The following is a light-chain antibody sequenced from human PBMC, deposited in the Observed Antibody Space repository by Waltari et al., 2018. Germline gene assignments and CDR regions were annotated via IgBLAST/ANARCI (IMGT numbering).Light chain of an antibody. CDR3: MQALQTPWT. CDR1: QSLRDRNGYNY. V-gene: IGKV2-28*01. CDR2: FGS. Sequence: DIVMTQSPLSLPVTPGVPASISCSSSQSLRDRNGYNYLDWYLQRPGQSPQLLIYFGSNRASGVPDRFSGSGSDTDFTLKISRVEAEDVGVYYCMQALQTPWTFGHGTKVEIK. J-gene: IGKJ1*01.